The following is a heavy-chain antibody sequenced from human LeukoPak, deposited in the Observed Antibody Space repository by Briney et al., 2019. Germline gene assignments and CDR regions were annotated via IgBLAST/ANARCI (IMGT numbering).Heavy chain of an antibody. CDR3: ARDSDFPAELPLGGAFDI. CDR1: GGSISSGSYY. Sequence: PSETLSLTCTVSGGSISSGSYYWSWIRQPAGKGLEWIERIYTSGSTNYNPSLKSRVTISVDTSKNQFSLKLSSVTAADTAVYYCARDSDFPAELPLGGAFDIWGQGTMVTVSS. CDR2: IYTSGST. J-gene: IGHJ3*02. V-gene: IGHV4-61*02. D-gene: IGHD1-26*01.